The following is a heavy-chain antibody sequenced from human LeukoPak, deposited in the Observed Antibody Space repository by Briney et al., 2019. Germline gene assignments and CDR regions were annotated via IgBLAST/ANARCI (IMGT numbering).Heavy chain of an antibody. Sequence: PSETLSLTCTVSGGSISSWYWSWIRQPPGKGLQWIGNIYDSGSTNYNPSLKSRVTISVDTSKNQISLKLRSVTAADTAVYYCAREISLAGYSGGLGFNYWGQGILVTVSS. V-gene: IGHV4-59*01. J-gene: IGHJ4*02. CDR1: GGSISSWY. CDR3: AREISLAGYSGGLGFNY. CDR2: IYDSGST. D-gene: IGHD6-19*01.